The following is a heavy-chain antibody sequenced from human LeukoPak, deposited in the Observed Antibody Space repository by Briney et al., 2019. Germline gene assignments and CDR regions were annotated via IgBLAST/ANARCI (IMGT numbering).Heavy chain of an antibody. J-gene: IGHJ4*02. CDR2: ISSSSSYI. CDR3: ARDREWYFDY. Sequence: PGGSLRLSCAASGFTFSSYSMNWVRQAPGKGLEWVSSISSSSSYIYYADSVKGRFTIPRDNAKNSLYLQMNSLRAEDTAVYYCARDREWYFDYWGQGTLVTVSS. D-gene: IGHD2-8*01. CDR1: GFTFSSYS. V-gene: IGHV3-21*01.